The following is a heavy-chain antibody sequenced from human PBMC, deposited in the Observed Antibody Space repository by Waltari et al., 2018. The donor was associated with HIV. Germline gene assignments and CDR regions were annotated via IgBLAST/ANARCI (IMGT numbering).Heavy chain of an antibody. CDR3: ARGVGLLGAVAGIDAFDI. CDR1: GGSISSSNW. Sequence: QVQLQESGPGLVKPSGTLSLTCAVSGGSISSSNWWSWVRQPPGKGLEWIGEIYHSGSTNYNPSPQRRVTISLDKSKTQFSLKLSSVTAADTAVYYCARGVGLLGAVAGIDAFDIWGQGTMVTVSS. D-gene: IGHD6-19*01. CDR2: IYHSGST. V-gene: IGHV4-4*02. J-gene: IGHJ3*02.